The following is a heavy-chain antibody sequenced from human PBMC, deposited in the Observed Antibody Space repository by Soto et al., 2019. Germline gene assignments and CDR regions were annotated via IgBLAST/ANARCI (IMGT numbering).Heavy chain of an antibody. CDR2: ISATGGGT. CDR3: AKDRRAGGNSAFYFDF. CDR1: GFKFSNYA. J-gene: IGHJ4*02. D-gene: IGHD3-16*01. Sequence: GGSLRCSCAASGFKFSNYAMSWVRQAPGKGLEWVSLISATGGGTYYADSVKGRFTISRDNSHNTLYLQVHSLTAEDTAVYYCAKDRRAGGNSAFYFDFWGQGAQVTVSS. V-gene: IGHV3-23*01.